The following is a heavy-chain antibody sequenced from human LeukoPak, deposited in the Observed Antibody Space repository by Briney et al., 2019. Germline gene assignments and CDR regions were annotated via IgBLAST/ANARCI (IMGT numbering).Heavy chain of an antibody. CDR2: INHSGST. Sequence: SETLSLTCAVYGGSFSGYYWSWIRQPPGKGLEWIGEINHSGSTNYNPSLKSRVTISVDTSKNQFSLELSSVTAADTAVYYCAREGGSVRGVILDYWGQGTLVTVSS. CDR1: GGSFSGYY. D-gene: IGHD3-10*01. J-gene: IGHJ4*02. CDR3: AREGGSVRGVILDY. V-gene: IGHV4-34*01.